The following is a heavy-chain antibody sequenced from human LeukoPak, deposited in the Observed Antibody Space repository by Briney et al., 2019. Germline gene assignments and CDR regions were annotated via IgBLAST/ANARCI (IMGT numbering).Heavy chain of an antibody. Sequence: ASVKVSCKASGYTFTSYDINWVRQATGQGLEWMGWMNPNSGNTGFAQEFQGRVIITRDTSTSTAYMDLNSLRSEDTAVYYCARSGTRAFHIWGQGTMVTVSS. V-gene: IGHV1-8*03. CDR1: GYTFTSYD. CDR2: MNPNSGNT. D-gene: IGHD1-26*01. J-gene: IGHJ3*02. CDR3: ARSGTRAFHI.